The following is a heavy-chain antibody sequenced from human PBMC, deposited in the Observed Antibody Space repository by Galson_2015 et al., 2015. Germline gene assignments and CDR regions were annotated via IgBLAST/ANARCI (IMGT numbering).Heavy chain of an antibody. Sequence: SLRLSCAASGFTFSSYAMSWVRQAPGKGLEWVSAISGSGGSTYYADSVKGRFTISRDNSKNTLYLQMNSLRAEDTAVYYCAKGGSGMVQGVINEDYYYYYYMDVWGKGTTVTVSS. D-gene: IGHD3-10*01. CDR1: GFTFSSYA. CDR2: ISGSGGST. CDR3: AKGGSGMVQGVINEDYYYYYYMDV. V-gene: IGHV3-23*01. J-gene: IGHJ6*03.